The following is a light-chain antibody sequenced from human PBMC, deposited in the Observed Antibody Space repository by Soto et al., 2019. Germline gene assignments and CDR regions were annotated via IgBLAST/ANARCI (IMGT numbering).Light chain of an antibody. CDR3: AAWDDSLTGPV. CDR2: GSN. V-gene: IGLV1-44*01. J-gene: IGLJ2*01. CDR1: SSNIGSNT. Sequence: QSALTQPPSASGTPGQRVTISCSGSSSNIGSNTVNWYQQLPGTAPKLLIYGSNQRPSGVPDRFSGSKSGTSASLAISGLQSEDEADYHCAAWDDSLTGPVFGGGTQLTVL.